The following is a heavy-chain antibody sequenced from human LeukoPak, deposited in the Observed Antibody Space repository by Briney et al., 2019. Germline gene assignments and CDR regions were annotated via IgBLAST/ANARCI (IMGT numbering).Heavy chain of an antibody. CDR1: GGSISSSSYY. Sequence: PSETLSLTCTVSGGSISSSSYYWGWLRQPPGQGLEWIGSICYSGSTYYNPSLKSRVTISVDTSKNQFSLKLSSVTAADTAVYYCARPAHYDFWSGYLQPLDYWGQGTLVTVSS. CDR2: ICYSGST. D-gene: IGHD3-3*01. V-gene: IGHV4-39*01. CDR3: ARPAHYDFWSGYLQPLDY. J-gene: IGHJ4*02.